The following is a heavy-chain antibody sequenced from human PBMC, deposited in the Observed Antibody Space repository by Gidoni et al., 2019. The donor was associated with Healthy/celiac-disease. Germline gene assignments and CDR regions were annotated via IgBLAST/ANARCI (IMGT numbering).Heavy chain of an antibody. J-gene: IGHJ6*02. CDR1: GFPFSSYG. Sequence: QVQLVESGGGVVQPGRSLRLSCAASGFPFSSYGMHWVSQAPGKGLECVAVIWYDGSNKYYADSVKGRFTISRDNSKNTLYLQMNSLRAEDTAVYYCARGPVLEWLHYYYGMDVWGQGTTVTVSS. V-gene: IGHV3-33*01. CDR2: IWYDGSNK. CDR3: ARGPVLEWLHYYYGMDV. D-gene: IGHD3-3*01.